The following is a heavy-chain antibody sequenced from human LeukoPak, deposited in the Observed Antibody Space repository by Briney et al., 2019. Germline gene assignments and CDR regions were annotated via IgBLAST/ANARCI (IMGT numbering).Heavy chain of an antibody. J-gene: IGHJ3*02. CDR3: ARRGDSFDI. V-gene: IGHV1-46*01. Sequence: ASVKVSCKASGYTFASYSMHWVRQAPGQGLEWMGIINPSGGSTYAQKFQDRVTMTRDTSTSTVYMELSSLRSEDAAVYYCARRGDSFDIWGQGTKVTVSS. D-gene: IGHD3-10*01. CDR1: GYTFASYS. CDR2: INPSGGST.